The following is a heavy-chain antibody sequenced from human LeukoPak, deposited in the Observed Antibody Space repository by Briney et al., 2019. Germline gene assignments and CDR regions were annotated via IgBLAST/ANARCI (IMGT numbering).Heavy chain of an antibody. CDR2: ISGSGGNT. Sequence: PGGSLRLSCVASEFTFSNFAMSWVRQAPGKGLEWVSGISGSGGNTYYADSVKGRITISRDNSKNTLYLQMNSLRAEDTAVYYCSSFAYGMDVWGQGTTVTVSS. D-gene: IGHD6-6*01. CDR3: SSFAYGMDV. V-gene: IGHV3-23*01. J-gene: IGHJ6*02. CDR1: EFTFSNFA.